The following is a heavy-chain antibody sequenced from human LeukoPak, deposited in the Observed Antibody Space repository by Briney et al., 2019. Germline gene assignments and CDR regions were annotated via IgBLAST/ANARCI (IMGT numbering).Heavy chain of an antibody. CDR1: GYTFTGYY. D-gene: IGHD2-2*01. Sequence: ASVKVSCKASGYTFTGYYMHWVRQAPGQGLEWMGWINPNSGGTNYAQKFQGRVTMTRDTSISTAYMELSRLRSDDTAVYYCARGFPAANRYYYYGMDVWGQGTTVTVSS. V-gene: IGHV1-2*02. J-gene: IGHJ6*02. CDR2: INPNSGGT. CDR3: ARGFPAANRYYYYGMDV.